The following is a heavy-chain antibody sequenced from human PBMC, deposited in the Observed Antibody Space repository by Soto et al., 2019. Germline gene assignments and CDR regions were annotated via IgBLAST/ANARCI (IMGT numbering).Heavy chain of an antibody. D-gene: IGHD3-3*01. Sequence: WGALLVSCASSVFTFSIYSMNWVRQAPGKGLEWVSSISSSSSYIYYADSVKGRFTISRDNAKNSLYLQMNSLRAEDTAVYYCARDLGFYGMDVWGQGTTVTVSS. J-gene: IGHJ6*01. CDR2: ISSSSSYI. V-gene: IGHV3-21*01. CDR1: VFTFSIYS. CDR3: ARDLGFYGMDV.